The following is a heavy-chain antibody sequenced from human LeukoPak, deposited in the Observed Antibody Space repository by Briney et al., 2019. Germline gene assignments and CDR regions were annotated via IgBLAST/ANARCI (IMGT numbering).Heavy chain of an antibody. J-gene: IGHJ4*02. CDR3: AKEAICGGDCYYFDY. Sequence: GGSLRLSCAAAGFTFSSYGMHWVRQAPGKGLEWVAFIRYDGSNKYYADCVKGRFTISRENSKNTLYLQMNSLRAEDTAVYYCAKEAICGGDCYYFDYWGQGTLVTVSS. CDR2: IRYDGSNK. D-gene: IGHD2-21*02. CDR1: GFTFSSYG. V-gene: IGHV3-30*02.